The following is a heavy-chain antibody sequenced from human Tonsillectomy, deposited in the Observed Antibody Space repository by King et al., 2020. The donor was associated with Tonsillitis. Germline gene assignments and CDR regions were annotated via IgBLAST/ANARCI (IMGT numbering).Heavy chain of an antibody. J-gene: IGHJ1*01. D-gene: IGHD3-16*01. CDR1: VGSISSSSYY. V-gene: IGHV4-39*07. CDR3: AGHAPPGDVGGEYFQH. Sequence: LQLQESGPGLVKPSETLSLTCTVSVGSISSSSYYWGWIRQPPGKGLEWIGSIYYSGSTYYNPSLKSRVTISVDTSKNQFSLKLSSVTAADTAVYYGAGHAPPGDVGGEYFQHWGQGTLVTVSS. CDR2: IYYSGST.